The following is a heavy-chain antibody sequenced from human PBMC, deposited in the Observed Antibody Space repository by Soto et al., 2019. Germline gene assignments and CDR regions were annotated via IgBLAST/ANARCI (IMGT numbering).Heavy chain of an antibody. Sequence: SETLSLTCAVSGGSLSDYYWSWIRQPPGKGLEWIGYIYYNGKTNYNPSLNSRLSISVDTSRNDFPLKLNSVTAADTAVYYCARHGGDRSDDAFEIWGQGTMVTVSS. CDR1: GGSLSDYY. V-gene: IGHV4-59*08. CDR2: IYYNGKT. CDR3: ARHGGDRSDDAFEI. J-gene: IGHJ3*02. D-gene: IGHD6-25*01.